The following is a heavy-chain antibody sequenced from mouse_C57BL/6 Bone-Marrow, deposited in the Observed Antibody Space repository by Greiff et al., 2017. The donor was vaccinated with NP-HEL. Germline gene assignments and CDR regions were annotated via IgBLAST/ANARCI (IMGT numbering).Heavy chain of an antibody. CDR3: ARNLYDGCHYYAMDY. CDR2: IWTGGGT. D-gene: IGHD2-3*01. CDR1: GFSLTSYA. V-gene: IGHV2-9-1*01. J-gene: IGHJ4*01. Sequence: VKLVESGPGLVAPSQSLSITCTVSGFSLTSYAISWVRQPPGKGLEWLGVIWTGGGTNYNSALKSRLSISKDNSKSQVFLKMNSLQTDDTARYYCARNLYDGCHYYAMDYWGQGTSVTVSS.